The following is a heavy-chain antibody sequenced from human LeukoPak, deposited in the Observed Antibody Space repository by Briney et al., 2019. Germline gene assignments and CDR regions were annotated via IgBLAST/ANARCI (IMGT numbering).Heavy chain of an antibody. D-gene: IGHD3-10*01. CDR1: GYTLTELS. J-gene: IGHJ4*02. CDR2: FDPEDGET. Sequence: ASVNVSCKVSGYTLTELSMHWVRQPPGKGLEWMGGFDPEDGETIYAQKFQGRVTMTEDTSTDTAYMELSSLRSEATAVYYCATGDGSGSGEYWGQGTLVTVSS. CDR3: ATGDGSGSGEY. V-gene: IGHV1-24*01.